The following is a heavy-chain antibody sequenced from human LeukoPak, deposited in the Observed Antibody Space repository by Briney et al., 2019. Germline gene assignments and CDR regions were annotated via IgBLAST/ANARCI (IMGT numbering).Heavy chain of an antibody. J-gene: IGHJ4*02. CDR3: ARATPNDYGDYGHLDY. D-gene: IGHD4-17*01. Sequence: PSETLSLTCTVSGGSISSYYWSWIRQPPGKGLEWIGYIYYSGSTNYNPSLKSRVTMSVDTSKNQFSLKLSSVTAADTAVYYCARATPNDYGDYGHLDYWGQGTLVTVSS. CDR1: GGSISSYY. V-gene: IGHV4-59*01. CDR2: IYYSGST.